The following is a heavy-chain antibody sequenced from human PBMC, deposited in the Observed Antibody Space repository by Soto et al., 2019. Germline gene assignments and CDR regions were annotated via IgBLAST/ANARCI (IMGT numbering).Heavy chain of an antibody. D-gene: IGHD2-15*01. V-gene: IGHV3-15*07. CDR2: IKSKTDGGTA. CDR1: GFTFSNAW. Sequence: EVQLVESGGGLVKPGGSLRLSCAASGFTFSNAWMNWVRQAPGKGLEWVGCIKSKTDGGTADYAAPVKGRFTISRDDSKNTLYLQMDSLITEDTAVYYCTTQNCSGGSCYSGYYYYGLDVWGQGTTVSVSS. CDR3: TTQNCSGGSCYSGYYYYGLDV. J-gene: IGHJ6*02.